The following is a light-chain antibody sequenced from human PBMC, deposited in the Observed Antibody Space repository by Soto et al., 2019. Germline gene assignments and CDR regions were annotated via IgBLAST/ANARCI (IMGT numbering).Light chain of an antibody. V-gene: IGKV1-27*01. J-gene: IGKJ3*01. CDR1: QGISNY. CDR3: QKYHSASLFT. Sequence: DIEMTQYPSSLSASVGDRDTITSRASQGISNYLAWYQQKPWKVPKLLIYAASTLQSGVPSRFSGRRSETEFSATIRCAQRADVATSYCQKYHSASLFTLGPGNKVDIK. CDR2: AAS.